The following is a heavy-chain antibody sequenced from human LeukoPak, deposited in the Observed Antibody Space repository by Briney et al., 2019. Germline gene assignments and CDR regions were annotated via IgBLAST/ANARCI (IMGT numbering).Heavy chain of an antibody. Sequence: PGRSLRLSCAASGFNFSTSGMHWVRQAPGKGLEWVAVMWHHGNYKYYADSVKGRFTISRDNSKNTLYLQMNSLRAEDTAVYYCARARDGYNIWHYYYYYGMDVWGQGTTVTVSS. CDR2: MWHHGNYK. D-gene: IGHD5-24*01. J-gene: IGHJ6*02. CDR3: ARARDGYNIWHYYYYYGMDV. CDR1: GFNFSTSG. V-gene: IGHV3-33*01.